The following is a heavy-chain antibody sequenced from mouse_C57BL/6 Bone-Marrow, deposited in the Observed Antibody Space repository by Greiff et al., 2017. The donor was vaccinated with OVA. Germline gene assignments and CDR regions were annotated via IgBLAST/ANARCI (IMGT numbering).Heavy chain of an antibody. Sequence: QVQLQQPGAELVKPGASVKLSCKASGYTFTSYWMHWVKQRPGQGLEWIGMIHPNSGSTNYNEKFKSKATLTVDKSSSTAYMQLSSLTSEDSAVYYCARQGGTLGSYFDYWGQGTTLTVSS. CDR1: GYTFTSYW. V-gene: IGHV1-64*01. D-gene: IGHD2-14*01. CDR2: IHPNSGST. J-gene: IGHJ2*01. CDR3: ARQGGTLGSYFDY.